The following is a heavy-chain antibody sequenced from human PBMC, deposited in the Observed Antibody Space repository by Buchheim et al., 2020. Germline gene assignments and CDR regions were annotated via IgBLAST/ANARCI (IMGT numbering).Heavy chain of an antibody. V-gene: IGHV4-31*03. CDR3: ARVVSYYDFWSGKSYHNPRDDYYYYYYMDV. CDR2: IYYSGST. J-gene: IGHJ6*03. D-gene: IGHD3-3*01. Sequence: QVQLQESGPGLVKPSQTLSLTCTVSGGSISSGGYYWSWIRQHPGKGLEWIGYIYYSGSTYYNPSLKSRVTISVDTSKNQFSLKLSSVTAADTAVYYCARVVSYYDFWSGKSYHNPRDDYYYYYYMDVWGKGTT. CDR1: GGSISSGGYY.